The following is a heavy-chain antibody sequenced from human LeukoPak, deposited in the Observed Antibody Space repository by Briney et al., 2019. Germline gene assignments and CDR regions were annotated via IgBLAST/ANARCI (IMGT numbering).Heavy chain of an antibody. V-gene: IGHV6-1*01. Sequence: SQTLSLTCVVSGDSVSSKNGAWNWIGQSPSRGLEWLGRTYYRSKWYNDYAESMEGRMTISQDTSKNQYSLHLNSVAPDDTAVYYCARDFGTTGWHTFDYWGQGTLVTVSS. CDR1: GDSVSSKNGA. CDR3: ARDFGTTGWHTFDY. CDR2: TYYRSKWYN. J-gene: IGHJ4*02. D-gene: IGHD6-19*01.